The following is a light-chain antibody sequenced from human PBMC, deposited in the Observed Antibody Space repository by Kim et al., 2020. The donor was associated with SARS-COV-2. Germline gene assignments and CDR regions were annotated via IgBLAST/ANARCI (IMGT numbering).Light chain of an antibody. V-gene: IGLV2-14*01. CDR3: SSYITSNTFM. Sequence: QYALTQPASVSGSPGQSITVSCTGTSSDFGAYNYVSWYQQHPGKAPKLIIFDVNKRPSGVSNRFSGSKSGNTASLTISGLLAEDEANYYCSSYITSNTFMFGGGTQLTVL. J-gene: IGLJ3*02. CDR1: SSDFGAYNY. CDR2: DVN.